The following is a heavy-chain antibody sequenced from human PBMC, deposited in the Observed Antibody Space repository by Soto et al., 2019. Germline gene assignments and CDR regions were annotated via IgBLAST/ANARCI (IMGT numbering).Heavy chain of an antibody. CDR3: ATAKSSSWHNFDC. CDR2: ISYDGSNH. Sequence: QVQLVESGGGVVQPGRSLRLSCAASGFTFSSYTMHWVRQAPVKGLEWVTVISYDGSNHYYADSVKGRFTISRDNSKNTLYLQMNSLRAEDTAVYYCATAKSSSWHNFDCWGRGTLVTVSS. V-gene: IGHV3-30-3*01. J-gene: IGHJ4*02. D-gene: IGHD6-13*01. CDR1: GFTFSSYT.